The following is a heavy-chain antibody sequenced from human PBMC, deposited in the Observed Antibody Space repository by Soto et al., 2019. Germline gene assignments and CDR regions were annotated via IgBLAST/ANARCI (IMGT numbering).Heavy chain of an antibody. D-gene: IGHD2-21*02. Sequence: QVQLQQWGAGLLKPSETLSLTCAVYGGSFSGYYWSWIRQPPGKGLEWSGEINHSGSTNYNPSLKSRVTISVDTSKSQFSLKLSSVTAADTAVYYCARGLIRGDCHSNWFDPWGQGTLVTVSS. V-gene: IGHV4-34*01. CDR3: ARGLIRGDCHSNWFDP. CDR2: INHSGST. J-gene: IGHJ5*02. CDR1: GGSFSGYY.